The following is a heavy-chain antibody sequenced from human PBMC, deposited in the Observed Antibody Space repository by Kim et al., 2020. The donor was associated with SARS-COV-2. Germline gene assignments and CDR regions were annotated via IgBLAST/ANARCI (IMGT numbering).Heavy chain of an antibody. J-gene: IGHJ4*02. V-gene: IGHV3-30*18. D-gene: IGHD5-18*01. CDR3: AKDPDPYSYGDGIDY. CDR2: ISYDGSNK. CDR1: GFTFSSYG. Sequence: GGSLRLSCAASGFTFSSYGMHWVRQAPGKGLEWVAVISYDGSNKYYADSVKGRFTISRDNSKNTLYLQMNSLRAEDTAVYYCAKDPDPYSYGDGIDYWGQGTLVTVSS.